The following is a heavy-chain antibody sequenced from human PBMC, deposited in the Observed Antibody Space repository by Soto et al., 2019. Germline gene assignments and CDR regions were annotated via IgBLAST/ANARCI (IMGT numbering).Heavy chain of an antibody. V-gene: IGHV2-5*02. CDR3: AHLGPRYCSGGSCYRGYNWFDP. Sequence: QITLKESGPTLVKPTQTLTLTCTFSGFSLSTSGVGVGWIRQPPGKALEWLALIYWDDDKRYSPSLKSRLTNHKHTSKNQVALTMTNMDTVDTATYYCAHLGPRYCSGGSCYRGYNWFDPWGQGTLVTVSS. CDR2: IYWDDDK. D-gene: IGHD2-15*01. J-gene: IGHJ5*02. CDR1: GFSLSTSGVG.